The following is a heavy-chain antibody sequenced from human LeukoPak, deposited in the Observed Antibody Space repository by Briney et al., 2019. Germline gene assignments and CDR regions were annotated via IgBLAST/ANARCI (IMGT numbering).Heavy chain of an antibody. Sequence: SETLSLTCTVSGGSISSSSYYWGWIRQPPGKGLEWIGSIYYSGSTYYNPSLKSRVTISVDTSKNQFSLKLSSVTAADTAVYYCARVSSGYYLIDYGMDVWGQGTTVTVSS. CDR1: GGSISSSSYY. CDR3: ARVSSGYYLIDYGMDV. D-gene: IGHD3-22*01. J-gene: IGHJ6*02. V-gene: IGHV4-39*07. CDR2: IYYSGST.